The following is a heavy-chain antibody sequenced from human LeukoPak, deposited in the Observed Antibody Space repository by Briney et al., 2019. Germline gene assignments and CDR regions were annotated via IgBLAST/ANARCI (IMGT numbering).Heavy chain of an antibody. CDR1: GGTFSSYA. J-gene: IGHJ5*02. D-gene: IGHD3-22*01. V-gene: IGHV1-69*05. CDR2: IIPIFGTA. Sequence: SVNVSCTASGGTFSSYAISWVRQAPGQGLEWMGGIIPIFGTANYAQKFQGRVTITTDESTTTAYMELSSLRSEDTAVYYCARARSPSSGYLLRDHNWFDPWGQGTLVTVSS. CDR3: ARARSPSSGYLLRDHNWFDP.